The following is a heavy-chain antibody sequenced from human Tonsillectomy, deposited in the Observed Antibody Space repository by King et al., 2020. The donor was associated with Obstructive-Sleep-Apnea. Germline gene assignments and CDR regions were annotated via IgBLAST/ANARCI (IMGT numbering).Heavy chain of an antibody. CDR3: VGIAVAGNQPLLGYYGMDV. V-gene: IGHV3-73*01. CDR1: GFTFSGSA. J-gene: IGHJ6*02. Sequence: VQLVESGGGLVQPGGSLKLSCAASGFTFSGSAMHWVRQASGKGLEWVGRIRSKANSYATAYAASVKGRFTISRDDSKNTAYLQMNSLKTEDTAVYYCVGIAVAGNQPLLGYYGMDVWGQGTTVTVSS. CDR2: IRSKANSYAT. D-gene: IGHD6-19*01.